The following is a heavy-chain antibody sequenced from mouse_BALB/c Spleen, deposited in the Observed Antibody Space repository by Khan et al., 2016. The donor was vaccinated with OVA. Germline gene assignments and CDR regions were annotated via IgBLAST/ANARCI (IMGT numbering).Heavy chain of an antibody. V-gene: IGHV1-69*02. Sequence: QVQLQQPGAELVRPGASVNLSCKASGYTFTNYWINWVKQRPGQGLEWIGSIYPTDSHTNYNQKFRDKATFSVDKSSSTTYMQLSSPTSADSAVYYFTTGDPRNFDYWGQGSTLTVSS. CDR2: IYPTDSHT. CDR3: TTGDPRNFDY. CDR1: GYTFTNYW. D-gene: IGHD2-12*01. J-gene: IGHJ2*01.